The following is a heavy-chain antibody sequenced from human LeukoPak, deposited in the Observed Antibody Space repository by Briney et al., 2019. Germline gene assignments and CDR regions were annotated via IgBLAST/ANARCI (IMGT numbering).Heavy chain of an antibody. J-gene: IGHJ4*02. D-gene: IGHD1-14*01. V-gene: IGHV1-2*02. CDR1: GYTFTSHY. Sequence: ASVKVSCKACGYTFTSHYMHWVRQAPGQGLEVMGWINPNSGGTNFAQKFQGRVTLTRDTSISTAYMELSRLRSDDTAVYYWARASGDGNFDYWGQGTLVTVSS. CDR3: ARASGDGNFDY. CDR2: INPNSGGT.